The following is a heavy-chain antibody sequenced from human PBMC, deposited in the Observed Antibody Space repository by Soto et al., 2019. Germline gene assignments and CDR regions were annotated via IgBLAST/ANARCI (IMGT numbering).Heavy chain of an antibody. CDR3: ARSHGSSTSLEIYYYYYYGMDV. Sequence: QVQLVQSGAEVKKPGSSVKVSCKASGGTFSSYAISWVRQAPGQGLEWMGGIIPISDTTNYAQKFQGRVTITSDESTSPAYMELSSQRSEDTAVYYCARSHGSSTSLEIYYYYYYGMDVWGQGTTVTVSS. D-gene: IGHD2-2*01. V-gene: IGHV1-69*01. J-gene: IGHJ6*02. CDR1: GGTFSSYA. CDR2: IIPISDTT.